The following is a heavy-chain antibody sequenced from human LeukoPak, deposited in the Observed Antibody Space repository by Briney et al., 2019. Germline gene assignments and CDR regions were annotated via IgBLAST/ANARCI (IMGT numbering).Heavy chain of an antibody. CDR2: INHSGST. V-gene: IGHV4-34*01. Sequence: SETLSLTCAVYGGSFSGYYWSWIRQPPGKGLEWIGEINHSGSTNYNPSLKSRVTISVDTSKNQFSLKLSSVTAADTAVYYCARRNFDYWGQGTLVTDSS. CDR1: GGSFSGYY. J-gene: IGHJ4*02. CDR3: ARRNFDY.